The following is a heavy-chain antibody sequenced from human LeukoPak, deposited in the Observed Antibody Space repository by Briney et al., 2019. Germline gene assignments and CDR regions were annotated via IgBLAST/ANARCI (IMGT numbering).Heavy chain of an antibody. CDR3: ARAAARDYYFDY. V-gene: IGHV3-21*01. D-gene: IGHD5-18*01. J-gene: IGHJ4*02. CDR2: ISSSSSYI. CDR1: GFTFSSYT. Sequence: PGGSLRLSCAASGFTFSSYTMNWVRQAPGKGLEWVSSISSSSSYIYYADSVKGRFTISRDNAKNSLYLQMNSLRAEDTAVYYCARAAARDYYFDYWGQGTLVTVSS.